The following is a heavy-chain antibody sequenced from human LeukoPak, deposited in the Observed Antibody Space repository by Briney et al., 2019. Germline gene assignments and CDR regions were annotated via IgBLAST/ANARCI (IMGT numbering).Heavy chain of an antibody. J-gene: IGHJ4*02. CDR3: ARASYSSGWFDY. D-gene: IGHD6-19*01. CDR1: GYAISSGYY. Sequence: SETLSLTCTVSGYAISSGYYWGWIRQPPGKGLEWIGSIYHSGSTNYNPSLKSRVTISVDTSKNQFSLKLSSVTAADTAVYYCARASYSSGWFDYWGQGTLVTVSS. CDR2: IYHSGST. V-gene: IGHV4-38-2*02.